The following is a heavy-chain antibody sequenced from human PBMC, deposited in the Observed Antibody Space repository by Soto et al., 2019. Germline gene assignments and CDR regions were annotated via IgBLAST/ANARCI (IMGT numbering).Heavy chain of an antibody. J-gene: IGHJ6*03. CDR1: GYTFTSYA. CDR3: ARAIYCSSTSCYYGYYYYYMDV. Sequence: ASLKVSCKASGYTFTSYAMHWVRQAPGQRLEWMGWINAGNGNTKYSQKFQGRVTITRDTSASTAYMELSSLRSEDTAVYYCARAIYCSSTSCYYGYYYYYMDVWGKGTTVTVSS. CDR2: INAGNGNT. D-gene: IGHD2-2*01. V-gene: IGHV1-3*01.